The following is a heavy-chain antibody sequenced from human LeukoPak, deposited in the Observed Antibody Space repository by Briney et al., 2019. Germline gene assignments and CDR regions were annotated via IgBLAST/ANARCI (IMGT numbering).Heavy chain of an antibody. Sequence: ASVKVSCKASRYTFPSYDFNWVRQATGQGLEGMGWMNPNSCYRCYAQTFHGRVTMTRNNYISTAYMELSSLRSEDTAVYYCARGARYPLGPRGTDYYYYYYVDVWGKGTTVTVSS. D-gene: IGHD3-16*01. CDR3: ARGARYPLGPRGTDYYYYYYVDV. V-gene: IGHV1-8*01. CDR2: MNPNSCYR. CDR1: RYTFPSYD. J-gene: IGHJ6*03.